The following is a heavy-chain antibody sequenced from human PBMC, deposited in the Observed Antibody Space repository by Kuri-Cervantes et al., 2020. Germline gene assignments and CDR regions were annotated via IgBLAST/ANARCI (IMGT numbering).Heavy chain of an antibody. J-gene: IGHJ6*03. V-gene: IGHV4-38-2*01. CDR3: ASVGTSRDYHYYMNV. CDR1: GYSISSDYY. Sequence: GSLRLSCAVSGYSISSDYYWGWIRQSPGKGLEWLGNIFHTGATYYNPSLNSRITISMDTSKNQFSLRLRSVTAADTAVYCCASVGTSRDYHYYMNVWGKGTTVTVSS. D-gene: IGHD1-26*01. CDR2: IFHTGAT.